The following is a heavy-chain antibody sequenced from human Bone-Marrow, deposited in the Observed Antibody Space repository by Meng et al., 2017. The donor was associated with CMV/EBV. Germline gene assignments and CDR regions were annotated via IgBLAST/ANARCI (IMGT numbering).Heavy chain of an antibody. J-gene: IGHJ6*02. CDR1: GFSFSDFY. V-gene: IGHV3-11*01. CDR3: ARTNRATFGVVIGPLDV. D-gene: IGHD3-3*01. CDR2: ISFSGETI. Sequence: GESLKISCAASGFSFSDFYMSWLRRVPGKGLEWVSYISFSGETIYYADSVKGRFTISRDNAKKSLYLQMNSLRAEDSAIYYCARTNRATFGVVIGPLDVWGQGTTVTVSS.